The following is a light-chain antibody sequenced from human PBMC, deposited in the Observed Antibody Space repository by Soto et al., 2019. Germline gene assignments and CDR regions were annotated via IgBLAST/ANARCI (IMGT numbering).Light chain of an antibody. V-gene: IGLV2-23*01. CDR1: SSDVGSYSL. CDR2: EDI. CDR3: YTYAGGSTYL. Sequence: QSVLTQPASVSGSPGQSITTSCTGTSSDVGSYSLLSWYQHHPGKAPKLIIYEDIKGPSGVSNRLSGSKSGNTASMRISGLQAEDEADYYCYTYAGGSTYLFGTGTKVTVL. J-gene: IGLJ1*01.